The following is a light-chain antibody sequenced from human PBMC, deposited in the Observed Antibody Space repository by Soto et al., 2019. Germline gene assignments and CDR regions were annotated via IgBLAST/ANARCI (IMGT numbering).Light chain of an antibody. CDR2: DNS. V-gene: IGLV1-40*01. CDR1: SSNIGAGYD. CDR3: QSYDSRLSGSV. Sequence: QSVLTQPPSVSGAPGQRVTISCTGSSSNIGAGYDVHWYQQLPGTAPKLLIYDNSNRPSGVPDRFSGSKSGTSASLAITGLQAEDEADYYCQSYDSRLSGSVFGGATKLTVL. J-gene: IGLJ2*01.